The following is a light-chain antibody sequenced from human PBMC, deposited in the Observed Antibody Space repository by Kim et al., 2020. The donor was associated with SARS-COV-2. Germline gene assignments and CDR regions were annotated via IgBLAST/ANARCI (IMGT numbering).Light chain of an antibody. Sequence: QSVLTQPPSVSGAPGQRVTISCTGSSSNIGAGSDVHWYQQPPGKAPKLLIHDTTNRPSGVPDRFAGSKSGTSASLAITGLQGDDEADYYCQSYDSRLSAVVFGGGTQLTVL. V-gene: IGLV1-40*01. CDR1: SSNIGAGSD. CDR3: QSYDSRLSAVV. J-gene: IGLJ2*01. CDR2: DTT.